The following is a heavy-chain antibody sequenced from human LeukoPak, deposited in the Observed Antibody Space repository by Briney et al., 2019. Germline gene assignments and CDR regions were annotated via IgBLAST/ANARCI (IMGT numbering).Heavy chain of an antibody. Sequence: ASVKVSCKASGYTFTSYGISWVRQAPGQGLEWMGWISAYNGNTNYAQKLQGRVTMTTDTSTSTAYMELRSLRSDDTAVYYCARVQLLLLWFGELLSNPAPGYYFDYWGQGTLVTVSS. J-gene: IGHJ4*02. D-gene: IGHD3-10*01. CDR2: ISAYNGNT. V-gene: IGHV1-18*01. CDR1: GYTFTSYG. CDR3: ARVQLLLLWFGELLSNPAPGYYFDY.